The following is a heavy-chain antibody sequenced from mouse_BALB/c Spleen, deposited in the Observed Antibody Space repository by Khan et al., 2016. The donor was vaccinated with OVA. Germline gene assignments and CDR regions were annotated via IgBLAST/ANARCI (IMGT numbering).Heavy chain of an antibody. J-gene: IGHJ3*01. CDR3: AREWGAWFTY. Sequence: QIQLVQSGAELARPGTSVKLSCKASGYTFTDYNINWVKQRTGQGLEWIGEIYPGSGNTYYSETFKGKATLTADKSSSTAYMQLSSLTSEDSAVYFYAREWGAWFTYWGQGTLVTVSA. CDR1: GYTFTDYN. CDR2: IYPGSGNT. V-gene: IGHV1-77*01.